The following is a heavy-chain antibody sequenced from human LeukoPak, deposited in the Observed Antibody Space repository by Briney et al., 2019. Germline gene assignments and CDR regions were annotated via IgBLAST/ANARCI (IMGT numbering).Heavy chain of an antibody. Sequence: SETLSLTCAVYGGSFSGYYWSWIRQPPGKGLEWIGEINHSGSTNYNPSLKSRVTISVDTSKNQFSLKLSSVSAADTAVYYCARKGYYDYWGQGTQVTVSS. V-gene: IGHV4-34*01. J-gene: IGHJ4*02. CDR3: ARKGYYDY. CDR2: INHSGST. CDR1: GGSFSGYY. D-gene: IGHD2-21*01.